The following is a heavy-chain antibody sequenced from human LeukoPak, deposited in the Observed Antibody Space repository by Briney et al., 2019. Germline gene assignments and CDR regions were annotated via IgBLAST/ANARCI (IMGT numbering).Heavy chain of an antibody. V-gene: IGHV4-39*01. CDR1: GGSISTSSYY. Sequence: SETLSPTCTVSGGSISTSSYYWGWVRQPPGKGLEWIGNIFYSGSTYYSPSLKGRVTISLDTSRNQFSLKLNSVTAADTAVYYCARQTGSGLFILPGGQGTLVTVSS. D-gene: IGHD3/OR15-3a*01. CDR2: IFYSGST. J-gene: IGHJ4*02. CDR3: ARQTGSGLFILP.